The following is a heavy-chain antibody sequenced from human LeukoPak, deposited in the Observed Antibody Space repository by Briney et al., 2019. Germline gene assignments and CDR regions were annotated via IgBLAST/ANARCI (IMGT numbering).Heavy chain of an antibody. J-gene: IGHJ5*02. V-gene: IGHV1-18*01. Sequence: GASVKVSCKASGYTFTSYGISRVRQAPGQGLEWMGWISAYNGNTNYAQNLQGRVTMTTDTSTSTAYMELRSLRSDDTAVYYCARDAVTTSWFDPWGQGTLVTVSS. D-gene: IGHD4-17*01. CDR1: GYTFTSYG. CDR2: ISAYNGNT. CDR3: ARDAVTTSWFDP.